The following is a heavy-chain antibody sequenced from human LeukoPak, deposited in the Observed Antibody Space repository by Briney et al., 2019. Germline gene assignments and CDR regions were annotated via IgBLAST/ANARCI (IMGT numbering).Heavy chain of an antibody. V-gene: IGHV3-23*01. D-gene: IGHD2-15*01. Sequence: GGSLGLSCAASGFTFSNYAMSWVRRPPGKGLEWVSEIYNAGATTYYGDSVKGRFTISRDNSKNTLYLQMSRLRAEDTAIYYCVRVVAAKETYWGQGILVTVSS. CDR2: IYNAGATT. CDR1: GFTFSNYA. J-gene: IGHJ4*02. CDR3: VRVVAAKETY.